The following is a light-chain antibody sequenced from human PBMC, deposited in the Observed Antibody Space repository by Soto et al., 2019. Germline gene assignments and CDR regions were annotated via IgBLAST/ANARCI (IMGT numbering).Light chain of an antibody. J-gene: IGLJ1*01. V-gene: IGLV2-14*01. CDR3: SSYTSTSTPYV. CDR2: DVS. Sequence: QSALTQPASVSGSPGQSITISCTGTSSXVGGYNYVSWYQQHPGKAPKLMIYDVSNRPSGVSNRFSGSKSGNTASLTISGLQAEDEADYYCSSYTSTSTPYVFGTGTKLTVL. CDR1: SSXVGGYNY.